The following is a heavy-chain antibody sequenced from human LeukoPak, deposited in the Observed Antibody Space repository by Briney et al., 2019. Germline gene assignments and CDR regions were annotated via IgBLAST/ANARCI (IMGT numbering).Heavy chain of an antibody. CDR2: IGTSDTTT. J-gene: IGHJ4*02. CDR1: GFTFSSYE. CDR3: AKGLERESRLDS. V-gene: IGHV3-48*03. Sequence: GGSLRLSCVASGFTFSSYEMNWVRQAPGKGLQWLSYIGTSDTTTHYADSVKGRFTISRDNAKNSLYLQMNSLRVEDTALYYCAKGLERESRLDSWGQGTLVTVSS. D-gene: IGHD1-1*01.